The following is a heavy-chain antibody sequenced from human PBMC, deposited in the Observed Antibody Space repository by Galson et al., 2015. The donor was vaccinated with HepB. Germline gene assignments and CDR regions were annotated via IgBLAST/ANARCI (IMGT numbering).Heavy chain of an antibody. CDR1: GFTFGSYN. D-gene: IGHD2-21*02. J-gene: IGHJ4*02. V-gene: IGHV3-23*01. CDR3: AAQHPAYCGGDCSQFDY. CDR2: ISGSGYTT. Sequence: SLRLSCAASGFTFGSYNMHWVRQAPGKGLEWVSAISGSGYTTYYGDSAEGRFTISRDNSKNTLYLQMNSLRVEDTALYYCAAQHPAYCGGDCSQFDYWGQGTLVTVSS.